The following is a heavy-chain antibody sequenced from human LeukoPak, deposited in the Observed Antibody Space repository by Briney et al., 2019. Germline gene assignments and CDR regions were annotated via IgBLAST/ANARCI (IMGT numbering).Heavy chain of an antibody. Sequence: GGSLRLSCAASGFTFDDYGMSWVRQAPGKGLEWVSGINWNGGRTGYADSVKGRFTISRDNAKNSLYLQMNSLRAEDTALYYCARDTYGSGSYSNPFDYWGQGTLVTVSS. J-gene: IGHJ4*02. D-gene: IGHD3-10*01. V-gene: IGHV3-20*04. CDR3: ARDTYGSGSYSNPFDY. CDR2: INWNGGRT. CDR1: GFTFDDYG.